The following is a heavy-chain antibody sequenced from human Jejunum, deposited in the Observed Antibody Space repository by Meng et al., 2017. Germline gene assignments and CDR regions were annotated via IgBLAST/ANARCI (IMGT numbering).Heavy chain of an antibody. CDR3: ARDPGWGSVDY. CDR1: GFTIASSW. Sequence: GESLKISCAASGFTIASSWMGWVRQAPGKGLEWVANLNPDGSDKYYMDSGKGRFTISRDNAKNSLYLQMNSLRAEDTAVYYCARDPGWGSVDYWGQGTLVTVSS. D-gene: IGHD7-27*01. V-gene: IGHV3-7*01. CDR2: LNPDGSDK. J-gene: IGHJ4*02.